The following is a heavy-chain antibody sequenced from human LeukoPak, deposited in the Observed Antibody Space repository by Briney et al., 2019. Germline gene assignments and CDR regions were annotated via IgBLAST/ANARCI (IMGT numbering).Heavy chain of an antibody. CDR1: GFTFSTYA. CDR3: AKNGGPHGMDV. J-gene: IGHJ6*02. CDR2: ISGSGDRT. Sequence: RPGGSLRLSRAASGFTFSTYAMSWVRQAPGKGLEWVSGISGSGDRTYSGDSVRGRFTIARDNSKNTVYLQMNSLRVEDTAVYYCAKNGGPHGMDVWGLGTTVTVSS. V-gene: IGHV3-23*01. D-gene: IGHD3-16*01.